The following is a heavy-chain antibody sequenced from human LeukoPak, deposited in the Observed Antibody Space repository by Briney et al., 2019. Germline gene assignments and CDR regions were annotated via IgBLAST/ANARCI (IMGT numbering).Heavy chain of an antibody. CDR3: ARAVTYFYGSVTYDWFDP. D-gene: IGHD3-10*01. CDR1: GFIFSDYN. CDR2: ITSSSTYI. J-gene: IGHJ5*02. V-gene: IGHV3-21*01. Sequence: GGSLRLSCAVSGFIFSDYNMNWVRQAPGKGLEWVSSITSSSTYIYYADSVKGRFTISRDNARNTLYLQMNSLRVEDTAMYYCARAVTYFYGSVTYDWFDPWGQGTLVTVSS.